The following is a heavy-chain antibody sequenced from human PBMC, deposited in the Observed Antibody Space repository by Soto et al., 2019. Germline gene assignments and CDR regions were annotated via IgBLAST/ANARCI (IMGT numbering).Heavy chain of an antibody. CDR3: ARGVTVFGLVSRFWFDP. V-gene: IGHV4-30-4*01. CDR2: IYNSGIT. J-gene: IGHJ5*02. Sequence: SETLSLTCTVSGGSISSSSYSWSWVRQSPGKGLEWIGHIYNSGITYYNPSLKSRVVISIDTSRNQFSLRLNSLTAADRAVYFCARGVTVFGLVSRFWFDPWGQGTVVTVSS. D-gene: IGHD3-3*01. CDR1: GGSISSSSYS.